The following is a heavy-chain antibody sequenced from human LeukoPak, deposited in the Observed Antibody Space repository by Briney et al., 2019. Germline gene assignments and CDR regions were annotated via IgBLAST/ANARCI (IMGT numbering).Heavy chain of an antibody. CDR2: ISGSGGST. CDR3: AKGKGYCSSTSCYLIPFDI. V-gene: IGHV3-23*01. CDR1: GFTFSSYG. J-gene: IGHJ3*02. Sequence: GGSLRLSCAASGFTFSSYGMSWVRQAPGKGLEWVSAISGSGGSTYYADSVKRRFTISRDNSKNTLYLQMNSLRAEDTAVYYCAKGKGYCSSTSCYLIPFDIWGQGTMVTVSS. D-gene: IGHD2-2*01.